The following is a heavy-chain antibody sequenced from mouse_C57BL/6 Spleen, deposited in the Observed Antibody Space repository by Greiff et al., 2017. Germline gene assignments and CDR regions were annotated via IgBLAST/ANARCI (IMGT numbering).Heavy chain of an antibody. Sequence: EVQVVESGGGLVKPGGSLKLSCAASGFTFSDYGMHWVRQAPEKGLEWVAYISSGSSTIYYADTVKGRFTISRDNAKNTLFLQMTSLRSEDTAMYYCARARTVVAGWYFDVWGTGTTVTVSS. CDR2: ISSGSSTI. V-gene: IGHV5-17*01. CDR1: GFTFSDYG. D-gene: IGHD1-1*01. CDR3: ARARTVVAGWYFDV. J-gene: IGHJ1*03.